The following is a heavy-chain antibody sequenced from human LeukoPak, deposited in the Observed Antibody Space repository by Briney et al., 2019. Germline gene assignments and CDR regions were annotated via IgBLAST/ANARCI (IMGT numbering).Heavy chain of an antibody. J-gene: IGHJ4*02. Sequence: GGSLRLSCAASGFTFSSYAMSWVRQAPGKGLGWVSAISGSGGSTYYADSVKGRFTISRDDSKNTLYLQMNSLRAEDTAVYYCAKSRFGGVIVDFDYWGQGTLVTVSS. CDR3: AKSRFGGVIVDFDY. CDR1: GFTFSSYA. V-gene: IGHV3-23*01. CDR2: ISGSGGST. D-gene: IGHD3-16*02.